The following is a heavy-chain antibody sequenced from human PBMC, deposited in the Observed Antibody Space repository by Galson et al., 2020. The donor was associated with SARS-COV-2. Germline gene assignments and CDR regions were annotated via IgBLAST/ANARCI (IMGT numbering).Heavy chain of an antibody. Sequence: SETLSLTCTVSRGSISSASYYWSWIRPPARKGLEWIGRIYTSGNTNYNPSLKSRVTISVDTSKNEFSLKLSSVTAADTAVYYCARESRWELYVDHGGQGTLVTVSS. CDR3: ARESRWELYVDH. J-gene: IGHJ4*02. CDR2: IYTSGNT. D-gene: IGHD1-26*01. CDR1: RGSISSASYY. V-gene: IGHV4-61*02.